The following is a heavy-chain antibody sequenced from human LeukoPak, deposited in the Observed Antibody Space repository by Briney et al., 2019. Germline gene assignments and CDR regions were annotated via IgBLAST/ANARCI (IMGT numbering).Heavy chain of an antibody. CDR3: ARGGYSGYGIDY. CDR1: GYDFTSES. J-gene: IGHJ4*02. V-gene: IGHV5-51*01. D-gene: IGHD5-12*01. Sequence: GESLKISCKVSGYDFTSESIGWVRQMPGKGLEWMGIIYPGDSDTRYSPSFQGQVTISVDKSISTAYLQWSSLKASDTAMYYCARGGYSGYGIDYWGREPWSPSPQ. CDR2: IYPGDSDT.